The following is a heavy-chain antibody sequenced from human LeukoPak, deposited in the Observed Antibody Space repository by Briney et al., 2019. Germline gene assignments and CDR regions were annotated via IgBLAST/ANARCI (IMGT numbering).Heavy chain of an antibody. CDR3: RKRSSGAYDM. CDR2: VTGSGGGT. J-gene: IGHJ3*02. D-gene: IGHD5-12*01. Sequence: GGSLRLSCAAPGFTFNTYATRTVRQAPGKGLEWVSTVTGSGGGTSYADSVRGRFTISRDNSKNTLYLQRHSQRAQDTAVYSCRKRSSGAYDMWGQGTMVTVSS. CDR1: GFTFNTYA. V-gene: IGHV3-23*01.